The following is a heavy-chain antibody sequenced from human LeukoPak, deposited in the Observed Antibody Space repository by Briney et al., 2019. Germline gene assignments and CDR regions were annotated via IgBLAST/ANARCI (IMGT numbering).Heavy chain of an antibody. CDR3: ARSVPEIVATKEAFDY. V-gene: IGHV1-8*03. CDR1: GCTFTSYD. CDR2: MNPNSGNT. Sequence: ASVKVSCKASGCTFTSYDINWVRQATGQGLEWMGWMNPNSGNTGYAQKFQGRVTITRNTSISTAYMELRSLRSDDTAVYYCARSVPEIVATKEAFDYWGQGTLVTVSS. J-gene: IGHJ4*02. D-gene: IGHD5-12*01.